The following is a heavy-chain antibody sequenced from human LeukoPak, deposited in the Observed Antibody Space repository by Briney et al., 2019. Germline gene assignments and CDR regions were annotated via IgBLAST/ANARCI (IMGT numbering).Heavy chain of an antibody. Sequence: ASVKVSCKASGYTFTDYYMHWVRQAPGQGLEWMGWINPNSGGTNYAQKFQGRVTMTRDTSISTAYMELNSLTSDDTAVYYCARRSLGVHYGLDVWGQGTTVTVSS. CDR1: GYTFTDYY. CDR2: INPNSGGT. V-gene: IGHV1-2*02. J-gene: IGHJ6*02. CDR3: ARRSLGVHYGLDV.